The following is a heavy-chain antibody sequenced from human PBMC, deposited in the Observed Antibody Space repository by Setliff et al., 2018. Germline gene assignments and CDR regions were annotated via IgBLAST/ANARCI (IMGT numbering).Heavy chain of an antibody. CDR2: ISSNGGST. J-gene: IGHJ4*02. CDR1: GFTFSSYA. Sequence: GSLRLSCAASGFTFSSYAMHWVRQAPGKGLEYVSGISSNGGSTYYANSVKGRFTISRDNAKNSLYLQMNSLRAEDTAVYYCARDGGEYWVQGTLVTVSS. V-gene: IGHV3-64*01. CDR3: ARDGGEY. D-gene: IGHD3-16*01.